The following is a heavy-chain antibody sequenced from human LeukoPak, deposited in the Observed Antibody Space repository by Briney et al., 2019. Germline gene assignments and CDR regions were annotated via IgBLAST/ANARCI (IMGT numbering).Heavy chain of an antibody. V-gene: IGHV3-30*04. D-gene: IGHD3-22*01. CDR3: ASPPYYDSSGYLTPYFDY. CDR2: ISYDGSNK. J-gene: IGHJ4*02. CDR1: GFTFSSYA. Sequence: PGRSLRLSCAASGFTFSSYAMHWVRQAPGKGLEWVAVISYDGSNKYYADSVKGRFTISRDNSKNTLYLQMNSLRAEDTAVYYCASPPYYDSSGYLTPYFDYWGQGTLVTVSS.